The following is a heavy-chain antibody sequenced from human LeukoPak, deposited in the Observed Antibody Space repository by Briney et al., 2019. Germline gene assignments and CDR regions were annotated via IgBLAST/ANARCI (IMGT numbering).Heavy chain of an antibody. J-gene: IGHJ4*02. D-gene: IGHD3-16*02. CDR2: IYPTGST. CDR3: ARRTFGGVIAY. Sequence: PSETLSLTCTVSGYSISSGYYWGWIRQPPGKGLEWIGNIYPTGSTYYNPSLKSRVTISVDTSKNQFSLRLSSVTAADTAVYYCARRTFGGVIAYWGQGTLVTVSS. CDR1: GYSISSGYY. V-gene: IGHV4-38-2*02.